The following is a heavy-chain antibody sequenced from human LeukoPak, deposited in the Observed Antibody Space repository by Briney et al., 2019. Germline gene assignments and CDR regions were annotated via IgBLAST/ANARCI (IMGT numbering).Heavy chain of an antibody. CDR2: IMPLFGTA. D-gene: IGHD5-12*01. J-gene: IGHJ4*02. CDR3: ARSPTTDYFDY. Sequence: SVKVSCKTSGGTFNNSAISWVRQAPGQGLEWLGGIMPLFGTAGYAQKFQGRVTITKDESTRTVYLELTSLTSDDTAVYYCARSPTTDYFDYWGQGTLVTVSS. CDR1: GGTFNNSA. V-gene: IGHV1-69*05.